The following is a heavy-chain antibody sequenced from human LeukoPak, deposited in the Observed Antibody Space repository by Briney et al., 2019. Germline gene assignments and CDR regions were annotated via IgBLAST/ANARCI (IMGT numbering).Heavy chain of an antibody. CDR2: ISGSGGST. V-gene: IGHV3-23*01. D-gene: IGHD3-10*01. J-gene: IGHJ4*02. CDR1: GFTFSSYA. Sequence: GGSLRLSCAASGFTFSSYAMSWVRQAPGKGLEWVSAISGSGGSTYNADSVKGRFTISRDNSKNTLYLQMNSLRAEDTAVYYCAKVHGSGSYYPSHYDYWGQGTLVTVSS. CDR3: AKVHGSGSYYPSHYDY.